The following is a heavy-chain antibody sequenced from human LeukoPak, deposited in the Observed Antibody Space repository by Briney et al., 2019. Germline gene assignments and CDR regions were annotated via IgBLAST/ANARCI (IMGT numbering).Heavy chain of an antibody. Sequence: ASVKVSCKASDYTFTSYGISWVRQAPGQWLEWMGWISAYNGNTNYAQKFQGRVIMTTDTSTSTAYMELRSLRSDDTAVYYCARDTELGYCSSTSCYRHALDIWGQGTMVTVSS. CDR2: ISAYNGNT. CDR3: ARDTELGYCSSTSCYRHALDI. CDR1: DYTFTSYG. V-gene: IGHV1-18*01. D-gene: IGHD2-2*02. J-gene: IGHJ3*02.